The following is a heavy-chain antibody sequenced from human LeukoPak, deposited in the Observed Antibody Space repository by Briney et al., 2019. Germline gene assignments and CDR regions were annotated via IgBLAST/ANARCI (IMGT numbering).Heavy chain of an antibody. CDR2: IKQDGSEK. CDR1: GFTFSSYW. CDR3: AKYYGDYAVIDY. D-gene: IGHD4-17*01. Sequence: GGSLRLSCAASGFTFSSYWMSWVRQAPGKGLEWVANIKQDGSEKYYVDSVKGRFTISRDNAKNSLYLQMNSLRAEDTAVHYCAKYYGDYAVIDYWGQGTLVTVSS. J-gene: IGHJ4*02. V-gene: IGHV3-7*01.